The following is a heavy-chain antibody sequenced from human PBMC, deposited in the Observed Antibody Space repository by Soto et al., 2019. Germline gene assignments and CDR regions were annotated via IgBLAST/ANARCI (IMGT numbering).Heavy chain of an antibody. CDR2: IYPGDSDT. D-gene: IGHD3-3*01. Sequence: GESLKISCKGSGYSFTSYWIGWVRQMPGKGLEWMGIIYPGDSDTRYSPSFQGQVTISADKSISTAYLQWSSLKASDTAMYYCARFEGEVPMGTFYVFWSGYYRYYYYGMDVWGQGTTVTVSS. CDR1: GYSFTSYW. CDR3: ARFEGEVPMGTFYVFWSGYYRYYYYGMDV. J-gene: IGHJ6*02. V-gene: IGHV5-51*01.